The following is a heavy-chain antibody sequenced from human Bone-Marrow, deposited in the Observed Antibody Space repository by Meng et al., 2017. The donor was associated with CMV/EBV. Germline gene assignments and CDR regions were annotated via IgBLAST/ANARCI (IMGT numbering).Heavy chain of an antibody. CDR1: GAPFSGY. CDR2: ITHSGST. D-gene: IGHD1-26*01. V-gene: IGHV4-34*01. CDR3: APGFRSWSGSYSS. Sequence: QGQLQQWGAGLLKPSETLSLTCGVYGAPFSGYWSWVRQPPGKGLEWIGEITHSGSTNYNVSLKSRVTISIDTSKNQFSLKLSSVTATDTAVYYCAPGFRSWSGSYSSWGQGTLVTVSS. J-gene: IGHJ4*02.